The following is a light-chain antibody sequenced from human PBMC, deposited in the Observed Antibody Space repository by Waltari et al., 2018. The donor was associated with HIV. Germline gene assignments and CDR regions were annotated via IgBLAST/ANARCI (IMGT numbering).Light chain of an antibody. CDR2: EGS. V-gene: IGLV2-23*01. CDR1: SSDVGGYNL. Sequence: QSALTQPASVSGSPGKSITISCTGTSSDVGGYNLVSWYQQRPGKAPKLMIYEGSKRPSGVSNRFSGSKSGNTASLTISGLQAEDEADYYCCSYAGSSTPRWVFGGGTKLTVL. CDR3: CSYAGSSTPRWV. J-gene: IGLJ3*02.